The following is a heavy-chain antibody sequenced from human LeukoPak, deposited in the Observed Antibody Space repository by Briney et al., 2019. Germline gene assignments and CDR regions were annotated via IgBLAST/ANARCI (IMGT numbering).Heavy chain of an antibody. CDR2: ISDTGGST. J-gene: IGHJ5*02. CDR1: GFTFSSYA. D-gene: IGHD2-2*01. V-gene: IGHV3-23*01. CDR3: AKSPSSTSCYL. Sequence: QAGGSLRLSCAASGFTFSSYAMSWVRQAPGKGLEWVSSISDTGGSTYYADSEKGRFTISRDNLKNTLYLQMNSLRAEDTAVYYCAKSPSSTSCYLWGQGTLVTVSS.